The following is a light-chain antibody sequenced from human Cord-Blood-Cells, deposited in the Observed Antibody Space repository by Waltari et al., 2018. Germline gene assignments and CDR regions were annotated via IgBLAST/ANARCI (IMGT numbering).Light chain of an antibody. J-gene: IGLJ3*02. CDR3: CSYAGSWV. Sequence: SDVGSYNLVSWYQQHPGKAPKLMIYEGSKRPSGVSNRFSGSKSGNTASLTISGLQAEDEADYYCCSYAGSWVFGGGTKLTVL. CDR1: SDVGSYNL. V-gene: IGLV2-23*01. CDR2: EGS.